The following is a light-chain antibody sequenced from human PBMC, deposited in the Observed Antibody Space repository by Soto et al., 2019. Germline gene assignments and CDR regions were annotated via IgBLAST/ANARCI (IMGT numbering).Light chain of an antibody. J-gene: IGKJ1*01. Sequence: DIHMTQSPSSLSASVGYGVTITCRASQSISSYVSWYQQKPGKAPKLLIYAASRLQSGVPSRLSGSRSGTDFTLTISSLQPEDFATYYCQQSYSRVTFGQGTKVDIK. CDR2: AAS. CDR3: QQSYSRVT. V-gene: IGKV1-39*01. CDR1: QSISSY.